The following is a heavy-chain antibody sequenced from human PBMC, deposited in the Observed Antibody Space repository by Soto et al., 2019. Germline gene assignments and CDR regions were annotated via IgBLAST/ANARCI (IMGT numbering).Heavy chain of an antibody. CDR2: INPDTGDT. D-gene: IGHD1-1*01. V-gene: IGHV1-2*02. CDR1: GYTFTAYY. J-gene: IGHJ5*02. Sequence: ASVKVSCKTSGYTFTAYYIHCVRQAPGQGLEWMGWINPDTGDTRSVRKFQGRVTMTRDTSITTVYMVLSRLTTDDTAVYYCARGPYKNWFAPWGQGTLVTVSS. CDR3: ARGPYKNWFAP.